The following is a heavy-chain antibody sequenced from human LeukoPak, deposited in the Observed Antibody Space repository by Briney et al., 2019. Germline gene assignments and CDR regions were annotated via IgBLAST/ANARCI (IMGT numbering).Heavy chain of an antibody. Sequence: GASVKVSCKASGGTFSSYAISWVRQAPGQWLEWMGGIIPIFGTANYAQKFQGRVTVTRDTSTSTVHMELSGLRSEDTAVYYCARDQEGFDYWGQGTLVTVSS. J-gene: IGHJ4*02. V-gene: IGHV1-69*05. CDR1: GGTFSSYA. CDR2: IIPIFGTA. CDR3: ARDQEGFDY.